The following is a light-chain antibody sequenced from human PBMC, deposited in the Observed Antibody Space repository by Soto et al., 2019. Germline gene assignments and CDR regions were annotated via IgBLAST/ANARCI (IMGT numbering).Light chain of an antibody. CDR3: QQYNNRPGT. CDR1: QSVSSN. CDR2: GAS. J-gene: IGKJ1*01. Sequence: EIVMTQSPATLSVSPGERATLSCRASQSVSSNLAWYQQKPGQAPRLLIYGASTRATGIPARFSGSGSGTEYTNTISSRQSEDFAVYYSQQYNNRPGTFGQGTKVEIK. V-gene: IGKV3-15*01.